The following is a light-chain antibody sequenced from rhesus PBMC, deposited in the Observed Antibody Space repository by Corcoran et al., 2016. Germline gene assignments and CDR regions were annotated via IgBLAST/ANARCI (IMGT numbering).Light chain of an antibody. V-gene: IGKV1S17*01. J-gene: IGKJ4*01. Sequence: DIQMTQSPSSLSASVGDRVTITCRASQDIRNDLTWYQQKPGETPKFLIYEASSLKSGIPSRFSGSGAGTVFTLPISSLQAEDFASYYCQHYYSTPLTFGGGTKVEIK. CDR3: QHYYSTPLT. CDR1: QDIRND. CDR2: EAS.